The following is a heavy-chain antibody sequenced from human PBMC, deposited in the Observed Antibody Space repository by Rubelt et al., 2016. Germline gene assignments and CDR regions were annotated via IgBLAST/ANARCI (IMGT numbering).Heavy chain of an antibody. CDR2: IVLSGNP. J-gene: IGHJ4*02. CDR3: ARGGNWKFDC. CDR1: GGSISSDAN. Sequence: QVQLQESGPGLVKPSGTLSLTCAVSGGSISSDANWTWVPQPPCKELGWIGEIVLSGNPHYTPPPQSRVTTSVDKSKNHVSLDLSSVTAADTAVYYCARGGNWKFDCWGQGTLVTVSS. D-gene: IGHD1-1*01. V-gene: IGHV4-4*02.